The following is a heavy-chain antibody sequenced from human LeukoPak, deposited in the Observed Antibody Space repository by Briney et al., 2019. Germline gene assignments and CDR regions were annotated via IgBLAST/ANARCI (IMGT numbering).Heavy chain of an antibody. Sequence: PSETLSLTCAVYGGSFSGYYWSWLRQPPGKGLEWLGEINHSGSTNYNPSLKSRVTISVDTSKNQFSLKLSSVTAADTAVYYCARGQYCSGGSCYRRGYGMDVWGKGTTVTVSS. J-gene: IGHJ6*04. CDR1: GGSFSGYY. CDR2: INHSGST. CDR3: ARGQYCSGGSCYRRGYGMDV. V-gene: IGHV4-34*01. D-gene: IGHD2-15*01.